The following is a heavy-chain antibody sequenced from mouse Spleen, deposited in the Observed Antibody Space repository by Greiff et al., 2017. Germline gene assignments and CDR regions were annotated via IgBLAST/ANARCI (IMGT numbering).Heavy chain of an antibody. CDR2: IHPNSGST. CDR3: ARESYYSYGGVDY. Sequence: QVQLQQPGAELVKPGASVKLSCKASGYTFTSYWMHWVKQRPGQGLEWIGMIHPNSGSTNYNEKFKSKATLTVDKSSSTAYMQLSSLTSEDSAVYYCARESYYSYGGVDYWGQGTTLTVSS. V-gene: IGHV1-64*01. D-gene: IGHD2-12*01. J-gene: IGHJ2*01. CDR1: GYTFTSYW.